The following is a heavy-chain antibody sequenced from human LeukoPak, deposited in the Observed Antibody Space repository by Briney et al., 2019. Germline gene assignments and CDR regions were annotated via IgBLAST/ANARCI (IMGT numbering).Heavy chain of an antibody. D-gene: IGHD3-22*01. CDR3: ASSFYYDSRDY. CDR2: ITPSGST. J-gene: IGHJ4*02. Sequence: SETLSLTCVVYGGPFSGYFWSWIRQPPGKGLGWIGEITPSGSTNYNPSLKSRVSISIDTSKKKLSLRLTSVTAADSAVYYCASSFYYDSRDYWGQGTLVTVSS. V-gene: IGHV4-34*01. CDR1: GGPFSGYF.